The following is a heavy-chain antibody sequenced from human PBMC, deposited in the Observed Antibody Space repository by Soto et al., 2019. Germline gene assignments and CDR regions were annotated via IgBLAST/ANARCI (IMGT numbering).Heavy chain of an antibody. CDR3: ARANIAVAVRRLNFQH. CDR1: GFTFSSYS. Sequence: VQLVESGGGLVQPGGSLRLSCAASGFTFSSYSMNWVRQAPGKGLEWVSYISSSSSTIYYADSVKGRFTISRDNAKNSLYLQMNSLRDEDTAVYYCARANIAVAVRRLNFQHWGQGTLVTVSS. CDR2: ISSSSSTI. D-gene: IGHD6-19*01. V-gene: IGHV3-48*02. J-gene: IGHJ1*01.